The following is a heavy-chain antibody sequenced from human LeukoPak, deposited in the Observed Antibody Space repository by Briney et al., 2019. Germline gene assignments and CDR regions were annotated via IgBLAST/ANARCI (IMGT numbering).Heavy chain of an antibody. V-gene: IGHV4-38-2*02. Sequence: PSETLSLTCTVSGYSISSGYYWDWNRQPPGKGLEWIGSIYHSGRTFYNPSLKSRVTISVDTSKNQFSLKLSSVTAADTAVYYCARLSTVTTSFDYWGQGTLVTVS. J-gene: IGHJ4*02. CDR2: IYHSGRT. CDR1: GYSISSGYY. D-gene: IGHD4-17*01. CDR3: ARLSTVTTSFDY.